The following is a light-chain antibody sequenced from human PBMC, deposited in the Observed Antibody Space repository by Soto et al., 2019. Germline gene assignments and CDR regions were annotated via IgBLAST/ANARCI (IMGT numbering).Light chain of an antibody. CDR2: GAS. CDR1: QSISSSY. CDR3: QQYGSSSWT. V-gene: IGKV3-20*01. J-gene: IGKJ1*01. Sequence: ELVLTQSPGTLSLSPGKRATLSSSASQSISSSYLAWYQQRPGQAPRLLIYGASSRATGIPDRFSGSGSGTEFTLTISRLEPEDFAVYYCQQYGSSSWTFGQGTKVEMK.